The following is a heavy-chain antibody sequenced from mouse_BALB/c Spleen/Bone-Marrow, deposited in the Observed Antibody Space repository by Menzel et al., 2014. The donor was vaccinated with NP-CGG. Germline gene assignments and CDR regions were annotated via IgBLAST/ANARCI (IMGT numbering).Heavy chain of an antibody. CDR2: INNNGGST. V-gene: IGHV5-6-3*01. D-gene: IGHD1-1*01. Sequence: EVKVVDSGGGLVQPGGSLKLSCVASGFTFSSYGMSWVRQTPDKRLELVATINNNGGSTYYPDSVKGQFTISRDNAKNTLYLQMSSLKSGDTAMYYCARVYGWYFDVWGAGTTVTVSS. CDR1: GFTFSSYG. CDR3: ARVYGWYFDV. J-gene: IGHJ1*01.